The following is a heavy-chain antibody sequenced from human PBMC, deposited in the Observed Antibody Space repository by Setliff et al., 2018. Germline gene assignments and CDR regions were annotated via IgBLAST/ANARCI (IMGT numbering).Heavy chain of an antibody. V-gene: IGHV3-72*01. J-gene: IGHJ6*03. CDR2: TRNKANSYTT. D-gene: IGHD6-6*01. CDR3: TRDRRLAAPYYYYYYMDV. Sequence: PGGSLRLSCAASGFTFSDHYMDWVRQAPGKGLEWVGRTRNKANSYTTEYAASVKGRFTISRDDSKSIAYLQMNSLKTEDTAVYYCTRDRRLAAPYYYYYYMDVWGKGTTVTVSS. CDR1: GFTFSDHY.